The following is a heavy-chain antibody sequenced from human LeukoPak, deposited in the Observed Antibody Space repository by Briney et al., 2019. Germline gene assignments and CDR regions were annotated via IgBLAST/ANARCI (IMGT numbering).Heavy chain of an antibody. J-gene: IGHJ5*02. Sequence: GGSLRLSCAASGFPFTEYWMSWVRQAPGKGLEWVANIKRDGGEKYYVDSMRGRFTISRDNAKNSLYLQMNSLRVEDTAVYYCVRGGDWFDPWGQGTLATVSS. CDR3: VRGGDWFDP. CDR1: GFPFTEYW. V-gene: IGHV3-7*01. CDR2: IKRDGGEK. D-gene: IGHD2-15*01.